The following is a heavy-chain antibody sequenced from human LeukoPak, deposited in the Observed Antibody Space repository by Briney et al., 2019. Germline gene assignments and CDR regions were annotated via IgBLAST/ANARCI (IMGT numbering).Heavy chain of an antibody. CDR3: AKCYYDSSTSGTDW. CDR1: GFTFSNYA. D-gene: IGHD3-22*01. J-gene: IGHJ4*02. V-gene: IGHV3-23*01. Sequence: GGSLRLSCAASGFTFSNYAMSWVRQAPGKGLEWVSAISGSGGSTYYADSVVKGRFTISRDNSKNTLYLQMSSLRAEDTAVYYCAKCYYDSSTSGTDWWGQGTLVTVSS. CDR2: ISGSGGST.